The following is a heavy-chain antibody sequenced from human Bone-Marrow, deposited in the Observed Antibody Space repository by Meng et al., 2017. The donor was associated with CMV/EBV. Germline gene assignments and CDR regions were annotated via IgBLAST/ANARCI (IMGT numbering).Heavy chain of an antibody. CDR2: ISSSSSYI. CDR1: GFTFSSYS. D-gene: IGHD6-13*01. V-gene: IGHV3-21*04. Sequence: GESLKISCAASGFTFSSYSMNWVRQAPGKGLEWVSSISSSSSYIYYADSVKGRFTISRDNGKYSVYLQMNSLRTEDTALYYCAKGAIAAVPNPMDVWGQGTTVTVSS. CDR3: AKGAIAAVPNPMDV. J-gene: IGHJ6*02.